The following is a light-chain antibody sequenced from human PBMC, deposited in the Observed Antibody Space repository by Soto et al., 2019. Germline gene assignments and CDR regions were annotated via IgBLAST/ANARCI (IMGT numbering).Light chain of an antibody. J-gene: IGKJ5*01. CDR2: KAS. CDR1: QSISSS. CDR3: QHYNSYYT. Sequence: DIQMTQSPSSLSASVGDRFTITCRASQSISSSLAWYQQKPGKAPKLLIYKASSLERRVPSRFSGSGSGTEFTLTISSLQPDDFATYYCQHYNSYYTFGQGTRLEIK. V-gene: IGKV1-5*03.